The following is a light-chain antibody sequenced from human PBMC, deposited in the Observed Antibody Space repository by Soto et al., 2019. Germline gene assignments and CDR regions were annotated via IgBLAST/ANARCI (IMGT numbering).Light chain of an antibody. CDR2: SAS. V-gene: IGKV1-6*01. J-gene: IGKJ1*01. CDR1: QDIRND. Sequence: AIQMTQSPSSLSASVGDRVIITCRASQDIRNDLGWYQQKPGEAPKLLIYSASSLHSGVPSRFSGRLSCTDFALTISSLQTEDCATYYCFQDYGHPRTFGQGTKVDIK. CDR3: FQDYGHPRT.